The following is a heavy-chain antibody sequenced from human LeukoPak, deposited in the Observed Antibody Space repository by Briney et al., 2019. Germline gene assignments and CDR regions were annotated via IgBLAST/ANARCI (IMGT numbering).Heavy chain of an antibody. J-gene: IGHJ3*02. CDR2: ISGSGGST. D-gene: IGHD3-16*01. CDR3: AKDRVWAHDAFDI. V-gene: IGHV3-23*01. CDR1: GGSISSYY. Sequence: ETLSLTCTVSGGSISSYYWSWVRQAPGKGLEWVSAISGSGGSTYYADSVKGRFTISRDNSKNTLYLQMNSLRAEDTAVYYCAKDRVWAHDAFDIWGQGTMVTVSS.